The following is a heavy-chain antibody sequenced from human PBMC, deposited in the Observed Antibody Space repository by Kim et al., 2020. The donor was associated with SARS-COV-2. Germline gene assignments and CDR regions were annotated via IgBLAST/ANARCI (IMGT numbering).Heavy chain of an antibody. D-gene: IGHD1-26*01. CDR1: GFTFNNYA. CDR3: AKAKNTGTYYGRGRYFD. J-gene: IGHJ4*01. V-gene: IGHV3-23*01. Sequence: GGSLRLSCAASGFTFNNYAMSWVRQAPGKGLDWVSGISTSDAETYYADSVKGRFTISRDNSKNTLYLQMSSLRADDTAIYYCAKAKNTGTYYGRGRYFD. CDR2: ISTSDAET.